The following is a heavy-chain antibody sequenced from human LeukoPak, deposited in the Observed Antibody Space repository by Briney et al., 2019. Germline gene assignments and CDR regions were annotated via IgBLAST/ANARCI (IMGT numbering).Heavy chain of an antibody. CDR2: ITGSGAGT. CDR1: GFTFSTYT. CDR3: ARAEWTTYYYDSSGYMFDY. J-gene: IGHJ4*02. Sequence: GGSLRLSCAGSGFTFSTYTMSWVRQAPGKGLEWVSAITGSGAGTYYADSVKGRFTTSRDNSKNTVYLQMNSLRAEDTAVYYCARAEWTTYYYDSSGYMFDYWGQGTLVTVSS. V-gene: IGHV3-23*01. D-gene: IGHD3-22*01.